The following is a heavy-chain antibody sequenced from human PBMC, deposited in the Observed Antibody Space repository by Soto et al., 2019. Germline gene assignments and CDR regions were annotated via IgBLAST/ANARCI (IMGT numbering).Heavy chain of an antibody. J-gene: IGHJ4*02. CDR2: ISNSGDTI. CDR3: ARGRIPY. Sequence: PGGSLRLSFAASGFTFSDSYMSWIRQAPGKGLEWISYISNSGDTIYYADSVKGRFTISRDNAKNSLYLQMNSLRAEDTALYYCARGRIPYWGQGTLVTVSS. D-gene: IGHD5-18*01. CDR1: GFTFSDSY. V-gene: IGHV3-11*01.